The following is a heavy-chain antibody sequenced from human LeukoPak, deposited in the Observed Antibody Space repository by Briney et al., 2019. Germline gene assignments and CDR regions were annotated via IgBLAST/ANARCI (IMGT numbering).Heavy chain of an antibody. CDR2: IYYGGST. CDR3: ARDSEPFQH. CDR1: GGSISSYY. Sequence: PSETLSLTCTVSGGSISSYYWSWIRQPPGKGLEWIGYIYYGGSTNYNPSLKSRVTISVDTSKNQFSLKLSSVTAADTAVYYCARDSEPFQHWGQGALVTVSS. J-gene: IGHJ1*01. V-gene: IGHV4-59*01. D-gene: IGHD1-26*01.